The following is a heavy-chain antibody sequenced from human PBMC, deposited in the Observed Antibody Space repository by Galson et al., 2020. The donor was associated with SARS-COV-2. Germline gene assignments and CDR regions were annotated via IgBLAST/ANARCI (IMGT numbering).Heavy chain of an antibody. CDR1: VGSLSSSGYY. D-gene: IGHD3-10*01. CDR3: ARLSALSYHFGS. CDR2: LSYVGST. J-gene: IGHJ4*02. Sequence: SETLSLTCTVPVGSLSSSGYYWGWLRQPPGQGLAWIGCLSYVGSTYYTLSLKSRVTISVQSAQNQLTLKVTSMTGADTALNCFARLSALSYHFGSWGQGTLVTGSS. V-gene: IGHV4-39*01.